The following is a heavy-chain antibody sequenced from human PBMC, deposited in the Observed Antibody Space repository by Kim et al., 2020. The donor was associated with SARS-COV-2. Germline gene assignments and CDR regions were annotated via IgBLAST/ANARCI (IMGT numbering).Heavy chain of an antibody. CDR3: ARDLGYCSGGSCYSTTTGNWFDP. CDR1: GYTFTSYA. CDR2: INTNTGNP. J-gene: IGHJ5*02. D-gene: IGHD2-15*01. Sequence: ASVKVSCKASGYTFTSYAMNWVRQAPGQGLEWMGWINTNTGNPTYAQGFTGRFVFSLDTSVSTAYLQISSLKAEDTAVYYCARDLGYCSGGSCYSTTTGNWFDPWGQGTLVTVSS. V-gene: IGHV7-4-1*02.